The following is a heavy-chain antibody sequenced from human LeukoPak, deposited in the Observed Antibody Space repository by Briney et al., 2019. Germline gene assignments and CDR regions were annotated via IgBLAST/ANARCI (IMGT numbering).Heavy chain of an antibody. V-gene: IGHV3-23*01. Sequence: PGGSLRLSCAASGFTFSSYAMSWVRQAPGKGLEWVAAISGSGGSTFYADSVKGRFTISRDNSKNTLYLQMNSLRAEDTAVYYCAKDHLVGAAFDIWGQGTMVTVSS. J-gene: IGHJ3*02. D-gene: IGHD1-26*01. CDR1: GFTFSSYA. CDR2: ISGSGGST. CDR3: AKDHLVGAAFDI.